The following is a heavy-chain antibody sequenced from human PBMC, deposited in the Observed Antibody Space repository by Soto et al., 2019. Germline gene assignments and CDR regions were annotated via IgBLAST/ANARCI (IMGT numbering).Heavy chain of an antibody. J-gene: IGHJ4*02. D-gene: IGHD2-15*01. CDR3: AKDIGMYCSGGSCYSFDY. Sequence: PGGSLRLAFAASGFTLEDYVVHGVLQAPGKGLEWVSGISWNSGSIGYADSVKGRFTISRDNAKNSLYLQMNSLRAEDTALYYCAKDIGMYCSGGSCYSFDYWGQGTLVTVSS. CDR2: ISWNSGSI. V-gene: IGHV3-9*01. CDR1: GFTLEDYV.